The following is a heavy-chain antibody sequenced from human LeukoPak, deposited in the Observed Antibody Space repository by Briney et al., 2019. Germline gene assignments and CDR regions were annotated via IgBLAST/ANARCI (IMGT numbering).Heavy chain of an antibody. D-gene: IGHD6-13*01. CDR1: GYTFTSYY. J-gene: IGHJ6*03. CDR2: INPSGGST. Sequence: ASVKVSCKASGYTFTSYYMHWVRQAPGQGLEWMGIINPSGGSTSYAQKFQGRVTMTRDTSISTAYMELSRLRSDDTAVYYCARGLSSSWYGGHYYYYMDVWGKGTTVTVSS. CDR3: ARGLSSSWYGGHYYYYMDV. V-gene: IGHV1-46*01.